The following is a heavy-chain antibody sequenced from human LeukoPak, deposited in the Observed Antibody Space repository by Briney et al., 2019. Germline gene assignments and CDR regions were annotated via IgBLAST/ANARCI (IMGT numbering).Heavy chain of an antibody. J-gene: IGHJ6*03. CDR1: GGSITGSNYY. Sequence: SGTLSLTCNGSGGSITGSNYYWGWIGQPPGKGLEWIGSINYSGTTSYTPSIKRRATISVDTSRTHFSLKLSSVTAADTAVYYCASLTHSYYSDPAGHYPYSYMDVWGKGTTVTVSS. CDR2: INYSGTT. V-gene: IGHV4-39*02. CDR3: ASLTHSYYSDPAGHYPYSYMDV. D-gene: IGHD3-22*01.